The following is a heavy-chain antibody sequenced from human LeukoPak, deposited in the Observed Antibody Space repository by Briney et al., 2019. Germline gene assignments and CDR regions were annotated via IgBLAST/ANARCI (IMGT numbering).Heavy chain of an antibody. Sequence: ASVKVSCKASGYTFTSYDINWVRQATGQGLEWMGWMNPNSGNTGYAQKFQGRVTMTRNTSISTAYMELSSLRSEDTAVYYCATIAARPNWFDPWGQGTLVTASS. D-gene: IGHD6-6*01. CDR1: GYTFTSYD. CDR3: ATIAARPNWFDP. J-gene: IGHJ5*02. V-gene: IGHV1-8*01. CDR2: MNPNSGNT.